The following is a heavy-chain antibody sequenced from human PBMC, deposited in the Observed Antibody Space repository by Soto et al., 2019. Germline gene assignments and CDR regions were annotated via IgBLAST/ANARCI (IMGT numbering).Heavy chain of an antibody. V-gene: IGHV3-33*01. Sequence: VQLVESGGGVVQPGRSLRLSCAASGFTFSSYGMHWVRQAPGKGLEWVAGIWYDGSNKYYADSVTGRFTISRDNSKNTLYLQMNSLRAEDTAVYYCARDRGDYDSSGYWGGPDYWGQGTLVTVSS. CDR3: ARDRGDYDSSGYWGGPDY. CDR1: GFTFSSYG. J-gene: IGHJ4*02. D-gene: IGHD3-22*01. CDR2: IWYDGSNK.